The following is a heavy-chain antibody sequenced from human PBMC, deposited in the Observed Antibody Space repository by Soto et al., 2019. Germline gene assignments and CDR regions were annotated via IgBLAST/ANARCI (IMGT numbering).Heavy chain of an antibody. CDR3: ARDLGYYESDGYFDY. CDR2: ISSSGSII. V-gene: IGHV3-11*01. J-gene: IGHJ4*02. Sequence: GGSLRLSCAASGFTFSDNYMSWIRQAPGKGLEWVSYISSSGSIIYYADSVKGRFTISRDNAKNSLYLQKNSLRAEDTAVYYCARDLGYYESDGYFDYWGQGALVTVSS. D-gene: IGHD3-22*01. CDR1: GFTFSDNY.